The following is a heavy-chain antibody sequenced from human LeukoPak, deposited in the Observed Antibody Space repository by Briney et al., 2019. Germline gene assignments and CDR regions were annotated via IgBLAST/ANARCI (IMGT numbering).Heavy chain of an antibody. D-gene: IGHD5-18*01. Sequence: GEFRQISCRTSGYSFNIDWIGWVRQMPGKGLEWMGIIYYGDSDVRYSPFFQGQVTISADRSVNTAHLQWSSLKASDTAMYYCARGFGYNYGHDASDVWGQGRMASVSS. CDR1: GYSFNIDW. CDR3: ARGFGYNYGHDASDV. J-gene: IGHJ3*01. CDR2: IYYGDSDV. V-gene: IGHV5-51*01.